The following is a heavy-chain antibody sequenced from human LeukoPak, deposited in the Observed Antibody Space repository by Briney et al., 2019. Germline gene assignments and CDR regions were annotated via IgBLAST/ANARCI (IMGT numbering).Heavy chain of an antibody. CDR2: ISYDGSNK. Sequence: GGSLRLSCAASGFTFSSYGMHWVRQAPGKGLEWVAVISYDGSNKYYADSVKGRFTISRDNSKNTLYLQMNSLRAEDTAVYYCAKSTSYAPYGMDVWGQGTTVTVSS. CDR3: AKSTSYAPYGMDV. CDR1: GFTFSSYG. J-gene: IGHJ6*02. V-gene: IGHV3-30*18.